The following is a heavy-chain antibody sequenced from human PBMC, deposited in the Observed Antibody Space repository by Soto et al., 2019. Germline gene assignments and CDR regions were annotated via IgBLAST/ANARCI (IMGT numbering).Heavy chain of an antibody. D-gene: IGHD1-1*01. CDR3: IRVDWNDAGY. Sequence: SQTRSLTCGISGGSLTSTSATWGWVRQSPSRGLEWLGSTRYTSMWSYEYAMSVQGRITITPDTSKSQFALPLQSVTPEDAAAYYCIRVDWNDAGYWGEGTLVTVSS. CDR2: TRYTSMWSY. J-gene: IGHJ4*02. V-gene: IGHV6-1*01. CDR1: GGSLTSTSAT.